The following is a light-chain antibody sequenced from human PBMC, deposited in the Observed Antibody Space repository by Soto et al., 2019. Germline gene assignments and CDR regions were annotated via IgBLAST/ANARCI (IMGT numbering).Light chain of an antibody. CDR3: QQYRDSPGT. J-gene: IGKJ1*01. CDR2: GAS. V-gene: IGKV3-20*01. CDR1: QSISSSQ. Sequence: IVLTQSPGTLSLSPGERATLSCRASQSISSSQLAWYQQKPGQPPSLLIYGASSRATGIPDRFSGGGSGTDFPLTIRRLEPEDFAVYYCQQYRDSPGTFGQGTKVEIK.